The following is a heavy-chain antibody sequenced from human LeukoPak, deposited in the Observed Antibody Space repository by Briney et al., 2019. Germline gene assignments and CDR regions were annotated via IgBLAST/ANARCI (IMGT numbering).Heavy chain of an antibody. CDR2: IYHSGSP. CDR3: ASYSRAAAHHIDY. V-gene: IGHV4-4*02. Sequence: PSGTLSLTCAVSGGSISSSNWWSWVRQPPGKGLEWIGEIYHSGSPNYNPSLTRRVPISVDKSKNQFSLQLSSVTAADTALYYCASYSRAAAHHIDYWGQGTLVPVSS. CDR1: GGSISSSNW. J-gene: IGHJ4*02. D-gene: IGHD6-13*01.